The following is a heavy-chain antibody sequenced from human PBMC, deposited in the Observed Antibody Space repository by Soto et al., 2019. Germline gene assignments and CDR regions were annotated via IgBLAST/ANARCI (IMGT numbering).Heavy chain of an antibody. CDR3: AHDSSDWDGFDY. V-gene: IGHV2-5*02. Sequence: QITLKESGPTLVKPTQTLTLTCTFSGFSLSTRGVGVAWIRQPPGKALEWLALIYWDDDKRYSPSLKSRLTIKKDTSKNRVVLTMTYMDPVDTATYFCAHDSSDWDGFDYWGQGTLVTVSS. CDR1: GFSLSTRGVG. D-gene: IGHD3-22*01. J-gene: IGHJ4*02. CDR2: IYWDDDK.